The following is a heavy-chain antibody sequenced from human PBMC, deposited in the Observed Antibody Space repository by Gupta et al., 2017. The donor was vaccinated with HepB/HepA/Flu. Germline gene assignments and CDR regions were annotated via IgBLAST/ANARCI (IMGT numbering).Heavy chain of an antibody. CDR2: INWNGDNT. CDR1: GFDFDSFD. J-gene: IGHJ6*02. Sequence: EEQRGESGGGLRRRGGCLTLSCKPSGFDFDSFDVLWVRQAPGKGLEWVAGINWNGDNTDYADSVKGRFTISRDNDKNSLFLQMNSLRAEDTALYHCASTGPYYYFALDVWGPGATVTVSS. V-gene: IGHV3-20*01. CDR3: ASTGPYYYFALDV. D-gene: IGHD3-3*01.